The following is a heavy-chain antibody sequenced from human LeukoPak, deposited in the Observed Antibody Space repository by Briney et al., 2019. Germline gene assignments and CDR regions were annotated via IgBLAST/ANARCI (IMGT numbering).Heavy chain of an antibody. CDR3: AAQGMADPTYSSGWTFDY. D-gene: IGHD6-19*01. V-gene: IGHV4-31*03. CDR2: IYYSGST. J-gene: IGHJ4*02. Sequence: SQTLSLTCTVSGGSISSGGYYWSWIRQHPGKGLEWIGYIYYSGSTYYNPSLKSRVTISVDTSKNQFSLKLSSVTAADTAVYYCAAQGMADPTYSSGWTFDYWGQGTLVTASS. CDR1: GGSISSGGYY.